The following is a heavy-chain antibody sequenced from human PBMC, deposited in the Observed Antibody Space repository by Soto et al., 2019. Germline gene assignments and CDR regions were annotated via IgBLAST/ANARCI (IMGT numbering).Heavy chain of an antibody. CDR1: RFTFSTYE. D-gene: IGHD2-2*01. V-gene: IGHV3-48*03. J-gene: IGHJ4*02. Sequence: PGGSLILSCAASRFTFSTYEMNWVRQAPGKGLEWVSYISTSGSTVYYADSVKGRFTISRDNTRNSLYLQMNSLRDEDTALYYCVRYCSTTLCNGVATRTFDYWGQGTLVTVSS. CDR2: ISTSGSTV. CDR3: VRYCSTTLCNGVATRTFDY.